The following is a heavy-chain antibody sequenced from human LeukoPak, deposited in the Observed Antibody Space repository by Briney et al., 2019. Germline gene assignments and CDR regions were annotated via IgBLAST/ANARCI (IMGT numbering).Heavy chain of an antibody. CDR2: FDPEDGET. J-gene: IGHJ4*02. Sequence: ASVKVSCKVSGYTLTELSMHWVRQAPGKGLEWMGGFDPEDGETIYAQNFQGRVTITADESTSTAYMELSSLRSEDTAVYYCARAAKRGGLVEFDYWGQGTLVTVSS. CDR1: GYTLTELS. CDR3: ARAAKRGGLVEFDY. V-gene: IGHV1-24*01. D-gene: IGHD6-19*01.